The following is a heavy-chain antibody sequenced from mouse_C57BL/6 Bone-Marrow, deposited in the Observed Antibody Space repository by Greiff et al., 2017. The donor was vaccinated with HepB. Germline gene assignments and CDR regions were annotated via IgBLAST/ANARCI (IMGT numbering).Heavy chain of an antibody. Sequence: QVQLQQPGAELVRPGSSVKLSCKASGYTFTSYWMDWVKQRPGQGLEWIGNIYPSDSETHYNQKFKDKATLTVDKSSSTAYMQLSSLTSEDSAVYYCARVAQASDAMDYWGQGTSVTVSS. D-gene: IGHD3-2*02. CDR3: ARVAQASDAMDY. J-gene: IGHJ4*01. CDR1: GYTFTSYW. V-gene: IGHV1-61*01. CDR2: IYPSDSET.